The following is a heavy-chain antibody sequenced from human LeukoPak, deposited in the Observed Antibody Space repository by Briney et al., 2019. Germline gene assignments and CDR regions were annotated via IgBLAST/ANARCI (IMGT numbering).Heavy chain of an antibody. V-gene: IGHV4-34*01. D-gene: IGHD5-24*01. CDR3: AGIVGDGYNDAFDI. CDR2: IYHSGST. CDR1: GGSFSGYY. Sequence: PSETLSLTCAVYGGSFSGYYWSWIRQPPGKGVVWRGEIYHSGSTNYNPSLKSRVTISVDTSKNQFPLTLSSVTGADTAVYYCAGIVGDGYNDAFDIWGQGTMVTVSS. J-gene: IGHJ3*02.